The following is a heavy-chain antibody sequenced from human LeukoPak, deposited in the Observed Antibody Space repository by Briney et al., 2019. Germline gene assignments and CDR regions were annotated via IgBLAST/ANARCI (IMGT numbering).Heavy chain of an antibody. V-gene: IGHV3-23*01. CDR2: LWGDNKNI. CDR3: AKDLKPDSGYDVDL. CDR1: GLTFSNHT. D-gene: IGHD5-12*01. Sequence: GGSLRLSCEASGLTFSNHTMSWVRQAPGKGLEWVSALWGDNKNIYYADSVKGRFTISRDNSANMVYLQMSDLRVEDTAVYYCAKDLKPDSGYDVDLWGQGTLVTVSS. J-gene: IGHJ5*02.